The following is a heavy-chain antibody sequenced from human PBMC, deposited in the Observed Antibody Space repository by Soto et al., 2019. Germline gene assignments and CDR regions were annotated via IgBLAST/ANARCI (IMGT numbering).Heavy chain of an antibody. V-gene: IGHV4-39*01. CDR3: ARGRWGYNWNYDDYYGMDV. Sequence: SETLSLTCTVSGSSISSSRSYCGWICQPPGKGLACIGSISSSASTYYKPSLQSRVSISVDTSTKQFSLKLSSVTAADTAVYYCARGRWGYNWNYDDYYGMDVWGQGTTVT. CDR1: GSSISSSRSY. D-gene: IGHD1-7*01. J-gene: IGHJ6*02. CDR2: ISSSAST.